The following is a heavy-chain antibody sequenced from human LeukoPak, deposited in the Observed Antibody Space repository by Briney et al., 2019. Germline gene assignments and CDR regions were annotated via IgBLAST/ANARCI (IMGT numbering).Heavy chain of an antibody. D-gene: IGHD3-22*01. CDR3: ARYSFDGSDYLLDY. Sequence: GGSLRLSCAASGFTVSSNYMTWVRQAPGKGLEWVSVIYTGGSTYYADSVEGRFTISRDNAKNSLSLQMNSLSADDTALYYCARYSFDGSDYLLDYWGQGTLVAVSS. V-gene: IGHV3-53*01. CDR1: GFTVSSNY. J-gene: IGHJ4*02. CDR2: IYTGGST.